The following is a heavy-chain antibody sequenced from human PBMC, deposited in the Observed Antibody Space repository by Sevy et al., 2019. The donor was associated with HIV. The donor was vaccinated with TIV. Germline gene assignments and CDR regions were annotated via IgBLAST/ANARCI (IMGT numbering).Heavy chain of an antibody. D-gene: IGHD3-10*01. CDR1: GFTFSSYA. J-gene: IGHJ4*01. Sequence: GGSLRLSCAASGFTFSSYAMSWVRQAPGKGLEWVSAISGSGGSTYYADSVKGRFTISRDNSKNTLYLQMNSLRAEDTAVYYCAKDRVILWFGELLTEFDYWGQEPWSPSPQ. CDR2: ISGSGGST. V-gene: IGHV3-23*01. CDR3: AKDRVILWFGELLTEFDY.